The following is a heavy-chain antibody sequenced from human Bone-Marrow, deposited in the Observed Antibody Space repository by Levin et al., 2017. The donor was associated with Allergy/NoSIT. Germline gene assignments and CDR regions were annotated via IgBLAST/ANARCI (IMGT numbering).Heavy chain of an antibody. D-gene: IGHD3-10*01. CDR1: GGSISSGDYY. V-gene: IGHV4-30-4*01. Sequence: SETLSLTCTVSGGSISSGDYYWSWIRQPPGKGLEWIGYIYYSGSTYYNPSLKSRVTISVDTSKNQFSLKLSSVTAADTAVYYCARAFGDYLYAFDIWGQGTMVTVSS. CDR3: ARAFGDYLYAFDI. J-gene: IGHJ3*02. CDR2: IYYSGST.